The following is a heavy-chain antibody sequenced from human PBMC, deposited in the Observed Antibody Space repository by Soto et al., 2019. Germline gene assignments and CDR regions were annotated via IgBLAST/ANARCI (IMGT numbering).Heavy chain of an antibody. Sequence: SVKVSCKASGGTFSSYTISWVRQAPGQGLDWMGGIIPIFGTANYAQKFQGRVTITADESTSTAYMELSSLRSEDTAVCYCARPAAGNSVPHKWYYGMDVWGQGTTVTVSS. D-gene: IGHD6-13*01. CDR2: IIPIFGTA. J-gene: IGHJ6*02. V-gene: IGHV1-69*13. CDR3: ARPAAGNSVPHKWYYGMDV. CDR1: GGTFSSYT.